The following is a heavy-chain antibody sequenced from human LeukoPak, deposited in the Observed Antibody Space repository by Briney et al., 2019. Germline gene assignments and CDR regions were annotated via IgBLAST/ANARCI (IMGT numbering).Heavy chain of an antibody. V-gene: IGHV3-13*01. CDR1: GFTFIDYD. CDR3: ATGGIQVSGIDEFDY. Sequence: GGSLRLSCAASGFTFIDYDMHWVRQVIGKGLEWVSAIGIRGDTHYSGSVKGRFTISRENAESSLYLQMNSLRAEDTAVYYCATGGIQVSGIDEFDYWGQGTLVTVSS. CDR2: IGIRGDT. J-gene: IGHJ4*02. D-gene: IGHD6-19*01.